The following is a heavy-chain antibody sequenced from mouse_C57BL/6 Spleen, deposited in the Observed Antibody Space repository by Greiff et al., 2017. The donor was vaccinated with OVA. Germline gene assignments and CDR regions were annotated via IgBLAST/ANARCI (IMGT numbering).Heavy chain of an antibody. Sequence: QVQLQQPGAELVRPGSSVKLSCKASGYTFTSYWMDWVKQRPGQGLEWIGNIYPSDSETHYNQKFKDKATLPVDKSSSTAYMQLSSLTSEDSAVYYCARREEYYDPFAYWGQGTLVTVSA. J-gene: IGHJ3*01. CDR3: ARREEYYDPFAY. CDR1: GYTFTSYW. V-gene: IGHV1-61*01. D-gene: IGHD2-4*01. CDR2: IYPSDSET.